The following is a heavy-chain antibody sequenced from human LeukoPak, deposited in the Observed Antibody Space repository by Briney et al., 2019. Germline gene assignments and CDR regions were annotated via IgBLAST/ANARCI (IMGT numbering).Heavy chain of an antibody. J-gene: IGHJ6*02. V-gene: IGHV1-46*01. CDR1: GGTFSSYA. CDR2: INPSGGST. CDR3: ATSVELGNYYYGMDV. Sequence: GASVKVSCKASGGTFSSYAISWVRQAPGQGLEWMGIINPSGGSTSYAQKFQGRVTMTRDTSTSTVYMELSSLRSEDTAVYYCATSVELGNYYYGMDVWGQGTTVTVSS. D-gene: IGHD7-27*01.